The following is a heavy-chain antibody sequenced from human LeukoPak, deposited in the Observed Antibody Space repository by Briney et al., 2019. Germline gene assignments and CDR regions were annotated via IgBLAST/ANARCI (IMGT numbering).Heavy chain of an antibody. V-gene: IGHV1-2*07. CDR3: ARVTPEGEWELLTPLSI. J-gene: IGHJ3*02. D-gene: IGHD1-26*01. CDR2: INPNSGGT. Sequence: ASVKVSCKASGYTFTGYYMHWVRQAPGQGLEWMGWINPNSGGTNYAHKFQGRVTMTRDTSISTAYMKLSRLRSDDTAVYYCARVTPEGEWELLTPLSIWGQGTMVTVSS. CDR1: GYTFTGYY.